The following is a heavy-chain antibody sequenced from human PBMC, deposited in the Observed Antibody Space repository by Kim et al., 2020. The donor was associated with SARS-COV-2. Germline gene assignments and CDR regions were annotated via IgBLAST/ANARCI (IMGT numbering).Heavy chain of an antibody. CDR2: VNTGNVNT. J-gene: IGHJ4*02. CDR1: GYTFTNYA. CDR3: ARDFYGRATGSTSFAY. D-gene: IGHD1-1*01. V-gene: IGHV1-3*04. Sequence: ASVKVSCKASGYTFTNYAMHLVRQAPGQRLEWMGWVNTGNVNTKYSQNFQGRVTITRDTSASTAYMVLTSLTSGDTAMYYCARDFYGRATGSTSFAYWSQGTLVTVSS.